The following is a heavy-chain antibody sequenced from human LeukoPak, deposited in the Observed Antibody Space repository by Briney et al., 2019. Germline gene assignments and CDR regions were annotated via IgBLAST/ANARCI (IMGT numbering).Heavy chain of an antibody. D-gene: IGHD3-22*01. V-gene: IGHV1-18*04. CDR3: ARSKARGYQGYYFDY. Sequence: ASVKVSCKASGYTFTSYGISWVRQAPGQGLEWMGWISAYNGNTNYAQKLQGRVTMTTDTSTSTAYMELRSLRSDDTAVYHCARSKARGYQGYYFDYWGQGTLVTVSS. J-gene: IGHJ4*02. CDR1: GYTFTSYG. CDR2: ISAYNGNT.